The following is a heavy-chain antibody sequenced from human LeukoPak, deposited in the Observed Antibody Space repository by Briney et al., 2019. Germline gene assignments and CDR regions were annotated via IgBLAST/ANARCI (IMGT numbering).Heavy chain of an antibody. Sequence: SETLSLTCTVSGGSISSYYWSWIRQPPGKGLEWIGYIYYSGSTNYNPSLKSRVTVSVDTSKNQFSLRLTSVTAADTAVYYCARADIGNFWSPSLDYWGQGILVTVSS. CDR2: IYYSGST. J-gene: IGHJ4*02. D-gene: IGHD1-1*01. CDR3: ARADIGNFWSPSLDY. V-gene: IGHV4-59*01. CDR1: GGSISSYY.